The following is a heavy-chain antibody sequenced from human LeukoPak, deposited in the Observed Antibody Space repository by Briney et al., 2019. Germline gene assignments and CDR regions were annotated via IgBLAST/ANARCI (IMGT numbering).Heavy chain of an antibody. CDR3: ARDGSSFDY. Sequence: GGSLRLSCAASGFTFSSFWMSWVRHAPGKGLEWVANIKGDGSEIYYVYSVKGRFSISRDNAKNSLYLQMSSLRAEDTAVYYCARDGSSFDYWGQGALVTVSS. CDR1: GFTFSSFW. V-gene: IGHV3-7*01. CDR2: IKGDGSEI. J-gene: IGHJ4*02. D-gene: IGHD2-15*01.